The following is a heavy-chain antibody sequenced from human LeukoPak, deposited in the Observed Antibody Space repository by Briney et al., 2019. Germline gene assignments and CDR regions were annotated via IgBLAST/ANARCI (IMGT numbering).Heavy chain of an antibody. CDR1: GYTFSNYA. D-gene: IGHD6-13*01. Sequence: ASVKVSCKASGYTFSNYAINWVRQAPGQGLEWMGWVSTYNANTKYAQKLQGRVTMTTDTPTTTAHMELRSLRSDDTAVYYCARDSRSYYGMDVWGQGTTVTVSS. V-gene: IGHV1-18*01. CDR3: ARDSRSYYGMDV. CDR2: VSTYNANT. J-gene: IGHJ6*02.